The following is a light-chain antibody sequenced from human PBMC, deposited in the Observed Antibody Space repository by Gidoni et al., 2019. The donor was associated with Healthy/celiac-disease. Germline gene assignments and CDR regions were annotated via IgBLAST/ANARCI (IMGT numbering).Light chain of an antibody. Sequence: SYELTQPPSVSVSPGQTASITCSGDKWGDKYAGWYQQKPGQSPVLVSYQDSKRPSGIPERFSGSNSGNTATLTISGTQAMDEADYYCQAWDSSTARVVFGGGTKLTVL. CDR3: QAWDSSTARVV. V-gene: IGLV3-1*01. CDR1: KWGDKY. J-gene: IGLJ2*01. CDR2: QDS.